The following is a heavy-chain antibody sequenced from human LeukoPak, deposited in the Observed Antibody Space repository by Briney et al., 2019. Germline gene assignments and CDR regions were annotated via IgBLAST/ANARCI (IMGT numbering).Heavy chain of an antibody. J-gene: IGHJ4*02. V-gene: IGHV3-23*01. D-gene: IGHD3-22*01. CDR2: ISASGDST. CDR1: GFTFSSYA. Sequence: GGSLRLSCAASGFTFSSYAMSWVRQAPGKGLEWVSAISASGDSTYYADSVKGRFTVSRDNSKNTLYLQMHSLRAEDTAVYYCAKETYYYDSSGYYYVPYYFDYWGQGTLVTASS. CDR3: AKETYYYDSSGYYYVPYYFDY.